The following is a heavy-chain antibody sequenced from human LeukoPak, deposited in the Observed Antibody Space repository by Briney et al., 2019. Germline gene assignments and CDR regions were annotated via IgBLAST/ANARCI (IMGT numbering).Heavy chain of an antibody. CDR2: INPSGGST. CDR3: ARVLAVAGTAPDY. CDR1: AYTFTIYY. V-gene: IGHV1-46*01. D-gene: IGHD6-19*01. J-gene: IGHJ4*02. Sequence: SVKVSCTASAYTFTIYYMHWVRHAPGQGLEWMGIINPSGGSTSYAQKFQGRVTMTRDTYTSTVYMELSSLRSEDTAVYYCARVLAVAGTAPDYWGQGTLVTVSS.